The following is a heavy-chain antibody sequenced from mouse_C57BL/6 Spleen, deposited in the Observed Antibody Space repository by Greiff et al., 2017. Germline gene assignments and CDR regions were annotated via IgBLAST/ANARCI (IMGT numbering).Heavy chain of an antibody. Sequence: QVQLQESGAELVRPGASVTLSCKASGYTFTDYEMHWVKQTPVHGLEWIGAIDPETGGTAYNQKFKGKAILTADKSSSTAYMELRSLTSEDSAVYYCTRGEALLDYGNYVYCFDYWGQGTTLTVSS. CDR2: IDPETGGT. D-gene: IGHD2-1*01. CDR3: TRGEALLDYGNYVYCFDY. CDR1: GYTFTDYE. V-gene: IGHV1-15*01. J-gene: IGHJ2*01.